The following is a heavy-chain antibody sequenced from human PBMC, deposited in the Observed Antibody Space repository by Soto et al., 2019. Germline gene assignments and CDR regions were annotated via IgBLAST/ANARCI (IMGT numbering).Heavy chain of an antibody. D-gene: IGHD3-22*01. CDR2: IIPIFGTA. CDR1: GGTFSSYA. J-gene: IGHJ3*02. V-gene: IGHV1-69*06. Sequence: QVQLVQSGAEVKKPGSSVKVSCKASGGTFSSYAISWVRQAPGQGLEWMGGIIPIFGTANYAQKFQGRVTITADKSTITAYMELSSLRSEDTAVYYWAGAYYDSIGYGAFDIWGHGTMVTVSS. CDR3: AGAYYDSIGYGAFDI.